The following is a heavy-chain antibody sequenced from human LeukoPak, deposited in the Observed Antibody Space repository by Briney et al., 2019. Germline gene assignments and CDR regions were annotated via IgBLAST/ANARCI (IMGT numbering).Heavy chain of an antibody. Sequence: ASVKVSCKTSGGTFSNYTISWVRQAPGQGLEWMGGIIPIFGTANYAQKFQGKVTITADKSTSTAYMELSSLRSEDTAVYYCARDLRYSSGWSASGMDVWGKGTTVTISS. CDR3: ARDLRYSSGWSASGMDV. J-gene: IGHJ6*03. V-gene: IGHV1-69*06. CDR1: GGTFSNYT. D-gene: IGHD6-19*01. CDR2: IIPIFGTA.